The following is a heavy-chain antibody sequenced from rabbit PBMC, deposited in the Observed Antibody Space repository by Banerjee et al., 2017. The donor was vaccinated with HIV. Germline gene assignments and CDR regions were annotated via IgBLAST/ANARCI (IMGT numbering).Heavy chain of an antibody. D-gene: IGHD4-1*01. CDR3: ARDLAGVIGWNFNL. V-gene: IGHV1S40*01. Sequence: QSLEESGGDLVTPGGTLTLTCTASGFTISSYHMCWVRQAPGKGLEWIACIYVGSSGSTYYANWAKGRFTISKASWTTVTLQMTSLTAADTATYFCARDLAGVIGWNFNLWGQGTLVTVS. J-gene: IGHJ4*01. CDR1: GFTISSYH. CDR2: IYVGSSGST.